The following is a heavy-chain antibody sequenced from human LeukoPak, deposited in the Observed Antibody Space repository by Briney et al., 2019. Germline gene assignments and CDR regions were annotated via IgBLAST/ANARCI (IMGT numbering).Heavy chain of an antibody. J-gene: IGHJ6*02. CDR1: GGSFSGYY. Sequence: SETLSLTCAVYGGSFSGYYWSWIRQPPGKGLEWIGEINHSGSTNYNPSLKSRVTISVDTSKNQFSLKLSSVTAADTAVYYCARGRSGWYGYYYYGMDVWGQGTTVTVSS. CDR2: INHSGST. CDR3: ARGRSGWYGYYYYGMDV. V-gene: IGHV4-34*01. D-gene: IGHD6-19*01.